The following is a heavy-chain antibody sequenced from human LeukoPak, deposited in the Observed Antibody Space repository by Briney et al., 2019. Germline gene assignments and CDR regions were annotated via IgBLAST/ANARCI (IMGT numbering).Heavy chain of an antibody. Sequence: GGSLRLSCAASGFTFSSYGMHWVRQAPGKGLEWVSSISSSSSYIYYADSVKGRFTISRDNAKNSLYLQMNSLRAEDTAVYYCAELGITMIGGVWGKGTTVTISS. CDR2: ISSSSSYI. V-gene: IGHV3-21*01. CDR3: AELGITMIGGV. J-gene: IGHJ6*04. D-gene: IGHD3-10*02. CDR1: GFTFSSYG.